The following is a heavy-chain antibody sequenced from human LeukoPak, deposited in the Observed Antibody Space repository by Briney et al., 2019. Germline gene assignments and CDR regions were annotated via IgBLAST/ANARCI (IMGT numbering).Heavy chain of an antibody. D-gene: IGHD6-19*01. CDR1: GYTFTSYA. Sequence: ASVKVSCKASGYTFTSYAMHWVRQAPGQRLDWMGWINAGNGNTKYSQKFQGRVTITRDTSASTAYMELSSLRSEDTAVYYCARAGHFGWYVGVYWFDPWGQGTLVTVSS. J-gene: IGHJ5*02. V-gene: IGHV1-3*01. CDR3: ARAGHFGWYVGVYWFDP. CDR2: INAGNGNT.